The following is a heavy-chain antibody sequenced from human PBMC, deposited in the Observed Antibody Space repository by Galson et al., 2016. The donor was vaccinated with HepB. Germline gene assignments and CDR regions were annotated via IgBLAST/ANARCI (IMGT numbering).Heavy chain of an antibody. J-gene: IGHJ3*02. CDR1: GFTVNTYY. D-gene: IGHD6-13*01. CDR2: IFGGVNS. V-gene: IGHV3-53*01. CDR3: VRHLSGAYSSSWYTIGAFEI. Sequence: LRLSCAATGFTVNTYYMSWVRQAPGKGLEWVSIIFGGVNSYYADSVKGRFTISRDDSKNTLFLQMNSLRAEDTAVYYCVRHLSGAYSSSWYTIGAFEIWGQGTVVTVSS.